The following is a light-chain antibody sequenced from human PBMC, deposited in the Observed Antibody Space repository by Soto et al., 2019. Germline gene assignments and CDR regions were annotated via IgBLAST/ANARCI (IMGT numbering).Light chain of an antibody. CDR1: QSVSSSY. CDR3: QQYGSSQYT. J-gene: IGKJ2*01. V-gene: IGKV3-20*01. CDR2: GAS. Sequence: EIVVTQSPGTLSLSPGERATLSCRASQSVSSSYLAWYQQKPGQAPRLLIYGASSRATGIPDRFSGSASGTDFTLTISRLEPEDCAVYYCQQYGSSQYTFGQGTKLEIK.